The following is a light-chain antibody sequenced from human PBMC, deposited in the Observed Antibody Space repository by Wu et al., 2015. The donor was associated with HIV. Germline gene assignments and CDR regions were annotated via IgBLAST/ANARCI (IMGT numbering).Light chain of an antibody. CDR2: GAS. V-gene: IGKV3-20*01. CDR1: QSVSSVY. CDR3: QQYGSSPVT. J-gene: IGKJ2*01. Sequence: EIVLTQSPGTLSLFPGERATLSCRASQSVSSVYLAWYQQKPGQAPRLLISGASSRATGIPDRFSGSGSGTGFTLTISRLEPEDFAVYYCQQYGSSPVTFGQGTKLEVK.